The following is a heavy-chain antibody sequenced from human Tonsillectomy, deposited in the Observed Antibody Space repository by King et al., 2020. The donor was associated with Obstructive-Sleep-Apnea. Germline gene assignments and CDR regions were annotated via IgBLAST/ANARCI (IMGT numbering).Heavy chain of an antibody. D-gene: IGHD5-24*01. CDR2: IDPYSGGT. CDR1: GYTFSGYY. CDR3: ARERDGYNTLYY. J-gene: IGHJ4*02. Sequence: QLVQSGAEMKRPGASVKVSCKASGYTFSGYYINWVRQAPGQGLEWMGWIDPYSGGTNYAQKFQGRVTVTRDTSISTAYLELSRLKSDDTAFYFCARERDGYNTLYYWDQGTLVTVSS. V-gene: IGHV1-2*02.